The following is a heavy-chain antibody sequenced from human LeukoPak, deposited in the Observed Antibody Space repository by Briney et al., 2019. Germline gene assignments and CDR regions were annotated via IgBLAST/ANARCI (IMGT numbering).Heavy chain of an antibody. Sequence: GGSLRLSCAASGFTFSDSYMSWIRQAAGKGLEWVSYISSTSSHTNYADSVKGRFTISRDNAKKSLYLQMKSLRAEDTAVYYCARGSARCFDPWGQGTLVTVSS. CDR2: ISSTSSHT. J-gene: IGHJ5*02. V-gene: IGHV3-11*05. CDR3: ARGSARCFDP. CDR1: GFTFSDSY.